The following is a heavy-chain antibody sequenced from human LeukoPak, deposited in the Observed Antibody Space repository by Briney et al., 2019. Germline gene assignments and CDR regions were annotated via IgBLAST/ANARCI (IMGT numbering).Heavy chain of an antibody. D-gene: IGHD1-26*01. CDR1: GFTFSGSA. Sequence: PGGSLKLSCAASGFTFSGSAMHWVRQASGKGLEWVGRIRSKANSYATAYAASVKGRFTISRDDSKNTAYLQMNSLKTEDTAVYYCTGKWESVDYWGQGTLVTVSS. V-gene: IGHV3-73*01. CDR3: TGKWESVDY. CDR2: IRSKANSYAT. J-gene: IGHJ4*02.